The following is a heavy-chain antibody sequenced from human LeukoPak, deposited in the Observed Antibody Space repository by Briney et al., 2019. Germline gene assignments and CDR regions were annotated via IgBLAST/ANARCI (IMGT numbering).Heavy chain of an antibody. Sequence: ASVKVSCKASGYTFTGYYMHWVRQAPGQGLEWMGWINPNSGGTNYAQKFQGRVTMTRDTSISTVYMELSRLTSDDTAVYYCARGHSDIWYSLGHWGQGTLVTVSS. D-gene: IGHD1-26*01. CDR3: ARGHSDIWYSLGH. CDR1: GYTFTGYY. CDR2: INPNSGGT. J-gene: IGHJ1*01. V-gene: IGHV1-2*02.